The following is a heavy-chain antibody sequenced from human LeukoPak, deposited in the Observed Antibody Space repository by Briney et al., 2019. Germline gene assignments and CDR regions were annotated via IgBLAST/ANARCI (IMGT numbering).Heavy chain of an antibody. CDR2: IIPIFGTA. V-gene: IGHV1-69*06. J-gene: IGHJ4*02. Sequence: ASVKVSCKASGGTFSSYAISWVRQAPGHGLEWMGGIIPIFGTANYAQKFQDRVTITADKSTSTAYMELSSLRSEDTAVYYCARGGYSYGYYVYWGQGTLVTVSS. CDR1: GGTFSSYA. CDR3: ARGGYSYGYYVY. D-gene: IGHD5-18*01.